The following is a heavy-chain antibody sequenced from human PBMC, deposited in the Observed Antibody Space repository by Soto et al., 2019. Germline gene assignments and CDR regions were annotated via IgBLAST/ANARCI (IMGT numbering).Heavy chain of an antibody. CDR3: ARGGSGYTWFNEF. Sequence: QEQLVQSGAEVKKPGSSVKVSRKASGRLFSSYPISWVRQVPGQGLAWMGGIIPVFQTAYYTQRFQGRVTITADESTNTAYMELSSLRSEDRAIYYFARGGSGYTWFNEFWGQGTLVTVSS. CDR2: IIPVFQTA. CDR1: GRLFSSYP. D-gene: IGHD3-22*01. J-gene: IGHJ4*02. V-gene: IGHV1-69*01.